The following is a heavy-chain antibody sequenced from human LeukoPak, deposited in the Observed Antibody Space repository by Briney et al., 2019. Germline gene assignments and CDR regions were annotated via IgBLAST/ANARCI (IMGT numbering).Heavy chain of an antibody. J-gene: IGHJ6*02. D-gene: IGHD5-12*01. Sequence: ASVKVSCKASGYTFTIYGISWVRQAPGQGLEWMGWISAYNGNTNYAQKLQGRVTMTTDTSTSTAYMELRSLRSDDTAVYYCARERLVATAHGYYYYGMDVWGQGTTVTVSS. V-gene: IGHV1-18*01. CDR1: GYTFTIYG. CDR3: ARERLVATAHGYYYYGMDV. CDR2: ISAYNGNT.